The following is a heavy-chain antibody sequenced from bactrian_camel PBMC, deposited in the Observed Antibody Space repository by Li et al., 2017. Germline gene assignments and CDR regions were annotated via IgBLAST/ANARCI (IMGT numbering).Heavy chain of an antibody. Sequence: HVQLVESGGGSAQAGGSLRLSCAASKFTGSTHCMAWFRQAPGEEREGVASIDSYNSTSYADSVKGRFTISRDNAKNTVYLQLNSLKTDDTAMYYCVKVGESWYEGFGSWGQGTQVTVS. J-gene: IGHJ6*01. CDR1: KFTGSTHC. CDR3: VKVGESWYEGFGS. D-gene: IGHD6*01. CDR2: IDSYNST. V-gene: IGHV3S53*01.